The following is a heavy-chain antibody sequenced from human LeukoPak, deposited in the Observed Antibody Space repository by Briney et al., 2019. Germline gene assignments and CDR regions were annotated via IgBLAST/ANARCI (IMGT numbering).Heavy chain of an antibody. J-gene: IGHJ4*02. CDR2: ISAYNGNT. Sequence: ASVKVSCKASGYTFASYGISWVRQAPGQGLEWMGWISAYNGNTNYAQKLQGRVTMTTDTSTSTAYMELRSLRSDDTAVYYCALQSGPMTTVDYWGQGTLVTVSS. V-gene: IGHV1-18*01. CDR3: ALQSGPMTTVDY. D-gene: IGHD4-11*01. CDR1: GYTFASYG.